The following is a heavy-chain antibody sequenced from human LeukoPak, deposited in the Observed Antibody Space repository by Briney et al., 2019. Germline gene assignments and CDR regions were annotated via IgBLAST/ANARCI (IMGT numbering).Heavy chain of an antibody. J-gene: IGHJ4*02. D-gene: IGHD4-23*01. V-gene: IGHV4-39*07. CDR3: AAHWEYYGGNSFSVDY. Sequence: KSSETLSLTCTVSGGSISSSSYYWGWIRHPPGKGLEWIGSIYYSGSTYYNPSLKSRVTISVDTSKNQFSLKLSSVTAADTAVYYCAAHWEYYGGNSFSVDYWGQGTLVTVSS. CDR1: GGSISSSSYY. CDR2: IYYSGST.